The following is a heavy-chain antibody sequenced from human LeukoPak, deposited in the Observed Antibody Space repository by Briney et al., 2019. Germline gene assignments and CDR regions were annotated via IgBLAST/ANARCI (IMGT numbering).Heavy chain of an antibody. CDR3: ASMPMGAVAGTRGVDY. V-gene: IGHV4-34*01. CDR1: GGSFSGYY. J-gene: IGHJ4*02. D-gene: IGHD6-19*01. CDR2: INHSGST. Sequence: KSSETLSLTCAVYGGSFSGYYWSWIRQPPGKGLEWIGEINHSGSTNYNPSLKSRVTISVDTSKNQFSLKLSSVTAADTAVYYCASMPMGAVAGTRGVDYWGQGTLVTVSS.